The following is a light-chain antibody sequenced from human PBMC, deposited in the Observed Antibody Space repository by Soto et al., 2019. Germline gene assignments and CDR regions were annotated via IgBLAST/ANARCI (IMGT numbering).Light chain of an antibody. Sequence: EIMMTQSPGTLSVSQREGATLSCTASQSVNLNLAWYQQKPGQPPRLLLYGASTRSTGIPVRFRGSGAGTEFTLTISSVPYKDSAVYDGQQRDNWPPVTFGQGTRLEIK. CDR3: QQRDNWPPVT. CDR2: GAS. J-gene: IGKJ5*01. V-gene: IGKV3-15*01. CDR1: QSVNLN.